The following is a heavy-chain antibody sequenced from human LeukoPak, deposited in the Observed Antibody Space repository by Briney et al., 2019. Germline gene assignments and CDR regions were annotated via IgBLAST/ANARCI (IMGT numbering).Heavy chain of an antibody. Sequence: PGGSLRLSCATSGFTFSSFGMSWVRQAPGKGLEWASSISGSGNTYYADSVKGRFTVSRDNSNNTLYLQVNSLRVEDTAVFYCAKGGISSAAGLDYWGQGTLVTVSS. CDR2: ISGSGNT. D-gene: IGHD2-2*01. CDR1: GFTFSSFG. V-gene: IGHV3-23*01. J-gene: IGHJ4*02. CDR3: AKGGISSAAGLDY.